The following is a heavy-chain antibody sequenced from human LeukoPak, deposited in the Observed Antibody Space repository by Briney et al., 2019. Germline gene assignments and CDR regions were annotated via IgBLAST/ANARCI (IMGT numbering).Heavy chain of an antibody. J-gene: IGHJ3*02. CDR2: INPNSGGT. CDR3: ARVDYYGSGSYGAFDI. V-gene: IGHV1-2*02. D-gene: IGHD3-10*01. Sequence: ASVKVSCKASGYTFTGYYMHWVRQAPGQGLEWMGWINPNSGGTNYAQKFQGRVTMTRDTSISTAYMELSRLRSDDTAVYYCARVDYYGSGSYGAFDIWGQGTMVTVSS. CDR1: GYTFTGYY.